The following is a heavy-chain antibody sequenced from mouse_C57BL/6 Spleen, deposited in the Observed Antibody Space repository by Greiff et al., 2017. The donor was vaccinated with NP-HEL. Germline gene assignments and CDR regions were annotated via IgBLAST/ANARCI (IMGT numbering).Heavy chain of an antibody. Sequence: EVKLVESGGGLVQPGGSMKLSCAASGFTFSDAWMDWVRQSPEKGLEWVAEIRNKANNHATYYAESVKGRFTISRDDSKSSVYLQMNSLRAEDTGIYYCTRSSLYDGYPYYFDYWGQGTTLTVSS. CDR1: GFTFSDAW. D-gene: IGHD2-3*01. CDR3: TRSSLYDGYPYYFDY. CDR2: IRNKANNHAT. V-gene: IGHV6-6*01. J-gene: IGHJ2*01.